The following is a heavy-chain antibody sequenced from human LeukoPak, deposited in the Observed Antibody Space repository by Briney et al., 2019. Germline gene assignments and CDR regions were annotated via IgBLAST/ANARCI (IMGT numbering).Heavy chain of an antibody. J-gene: IGHJ4*02. CDR2: ISDSGGST. D-gene: IGHD3/OR15-3a*01. CDR1: GITLSNYG. V-gene: IGHV3-23*01. Sequence: GGSLRLSCAVSGITLSNYGMSWVRQAPGKGLEWVAGISDSGGSTNYADSVKGRFTISRDNPKNTLYLQMNSLRAEDTAVYFCAKRGVVIRVILVGFHKAAYYFESWGQGALVIVSS. CDR3: AKRGVVIRVILVGFHKAAYYFES.